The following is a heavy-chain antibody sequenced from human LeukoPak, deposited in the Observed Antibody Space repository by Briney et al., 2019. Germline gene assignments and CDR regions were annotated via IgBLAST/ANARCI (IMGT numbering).Heavy chain of an antibody. V-gene: IGHV5-51*01. J-gene: IGHJ4*02. CDR1: GSGFTSYW. CDR3: AGTDYYDSSGYYPPPSFDY. D-gene: IGHD3-22*01. CDR2: SYPGDSDS. Sequence: GASLKISCKGSGSGFTSYWIGWVRQMPGKGLEWMGISYPGDSDSRYSPSFQGQVTISADKSISTAYLQWSSLKASDTAMYYCAGTDYYDSSGYYPPPSFDYWGQGTLVTVSS.